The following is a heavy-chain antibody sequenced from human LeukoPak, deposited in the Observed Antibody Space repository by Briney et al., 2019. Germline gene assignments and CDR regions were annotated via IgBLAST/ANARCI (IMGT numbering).Heavy chain of an antibody. D-gene: IGHD3-10*01. Sequence: PSETLSLTCTVLGGSISSYYWSWIRQPPGKGLEWIGYIYTSGSTNYNPSLKSRVTISVDTSKDQFSLKLSSVTAADTAVYYCANTALGFGSGSYYFWFDPWGQGTLVTVSS. J-gene: IGHJ5*02. CDR1: GGSISSYY. CDR2: IYTSGST. CDR3: ANTALGFGSGSYYFWFDP. V-gene: IGHV4-4*09.